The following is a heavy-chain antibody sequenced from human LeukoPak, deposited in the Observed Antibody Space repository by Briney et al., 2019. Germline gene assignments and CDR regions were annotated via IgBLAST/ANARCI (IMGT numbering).Heavy chain of an antibody. CDR3: ARDRVEMATIYYYYYMDV. Sequence: PGGSLRLSCAASGFTFSSYSMNWVRQAPGKGLEWVSSISSSSSHIYYADSVKGRFTISRDNAKNSLYLQMNSLRAEDTAVYYCARDRVEMATIYYYYYMDVWGKGTTVTVSS. CDR1: GFTFSSYS. V-gene: IGHV3-21*01. J-gene: IGHJ6*03. D-gene: IGHD5-24*01. CDR2: ISSSSSHI.